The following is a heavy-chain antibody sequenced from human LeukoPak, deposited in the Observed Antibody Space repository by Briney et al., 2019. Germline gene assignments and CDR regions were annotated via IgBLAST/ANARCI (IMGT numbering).Heavy chain of an antibody. V-gene: IGHV3-43*02. J-gene: IGHJ3*02. D-gene: IGHD3-10*01. CDR2: VSGDGATK. Sequence: PGGSLRLSCAASGFTFDDYAMHWVRQAPGKGLEWVSLVSGDGATKYYAASMKGRFTISRENKKNVLYLQMNNLGTEDTALFYCAKDLSSVFDALNIWGQGTLVTVSS. CDR3: AKDLSSVFDALNI. CDR1: GFTFDDYA.